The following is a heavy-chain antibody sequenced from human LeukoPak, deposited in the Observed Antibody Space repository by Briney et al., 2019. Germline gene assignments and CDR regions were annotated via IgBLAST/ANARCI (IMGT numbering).Heavy chain of an antibody. CDR3: ARQNSGSPQRYYYYMDV. CDR1: GGSFSGYY. Sequence: SETLSLTCAVYGGSFSGYYWSWIRQPPGKGLEWIGEINHSGSVKYNTSPKSRVTISVDPSKHQISLMLRCVTASYTAVYYCARQNSGSPQRYYYYMDVWGKGNTVTISS. J-gene: IGHJ6*03. CDR2: INHSGSV. D-gene: IGHD1-26*01. V-gene: IGHV4-34*01.